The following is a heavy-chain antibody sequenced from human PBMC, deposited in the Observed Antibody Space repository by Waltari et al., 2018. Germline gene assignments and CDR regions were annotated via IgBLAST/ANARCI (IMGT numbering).Heavy chain of an antibody. CDR3: AKGRGAHSGYEYVIGY. CDR1: GFTLSSYG. D-gene: IGHD5-12*01. CDR2: IRYDGSDR. J-gene: IGHJ4*02. Sequence: QVQLVESGGGVVQPGGSLRLSCAASGFTLSSYGMHWVRQAPGKGLEWVAFIRYDGSDRYYADAVKGRFTISRDNSKNTLYLQRNSLRAEDTAVYYCAKGRGAHSGYEYVIGYWGQGTLVTVSS. V-gene: IGHV3-30*02.